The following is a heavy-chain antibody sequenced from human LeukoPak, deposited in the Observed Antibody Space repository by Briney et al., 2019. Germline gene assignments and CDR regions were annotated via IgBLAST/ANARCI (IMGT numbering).Heavy chain of an antibody. CDR3: AKDMDCSSTSCYFHDAFDI. J-gene: IGHJ3*02. Sequence: GGSLSLSCAASGFTFSSYGMHWVRQAPGKGLEWVAFIRYDGSNKYYADSVKGRFTISRDNSKNTLYLQMNSLRAEDTAVYYCAKDMDCSSTSCYFHDAFDIWGQGTMVTVSS. CDR2: IRYDGSNK. CDR1: GFTFSSYG. D-gene: IGHD2-2*01. V-gene: IGHV3-30*02.